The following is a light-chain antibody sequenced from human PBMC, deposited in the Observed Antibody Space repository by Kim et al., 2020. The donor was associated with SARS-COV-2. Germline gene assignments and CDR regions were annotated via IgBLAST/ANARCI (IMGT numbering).Light chain of an antibody. V-gene: IGKV1-NL1*01. CDR1: QGIRNS. Sequence: DIQMTQSPSSLSASVGDRVTITCRASQGIRNSLARYQQKPGKAPTLLVYSTSKLETGVPSRFSGSGSGTDYTLTISSLQPDDFGSYYCQQYEYMPRPFGQGTKLEI. CDR2: STS. J-gene: IGKJ2*01. CDR3: QQYEYMPRP.